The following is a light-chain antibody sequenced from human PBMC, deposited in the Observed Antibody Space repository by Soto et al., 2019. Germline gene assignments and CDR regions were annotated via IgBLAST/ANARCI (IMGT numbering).Light chain of an antibody. V-gene: IGKV4-1*01. CDR3: QQYYDTPYT. CDR2: WAS. CDR1: QSVLYNSNNKNY. J-gene: IGKJ2*01. Sequence: DIVMTQSPDSLAVSLGERATINCKSRQSVLYNSNNKNYLAWYQQKPGQPPKLLIYWASTRESGVPDRFSGSGSGTDFTLTISSLQAEDVAVYYCQQYYDTPYTFGQGTKLEIK.